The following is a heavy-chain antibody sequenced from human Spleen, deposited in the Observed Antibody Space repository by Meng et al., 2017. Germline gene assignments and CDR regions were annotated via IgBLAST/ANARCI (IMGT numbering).Heavy chain of an antibody. CDR2: ISCGGST. CDR1: GFTFSTYA. V-gene: IGHV3-23*01. CDR3: AKDPGYSYGYNYFDY. Sequence: GESLKISCAASGFTFSTYAMTWVRQAPGKGLEWVSAISCGGSTYYADSVKGRFTIPRDNSKNTLYLQMNSLRAEDTAVYFCAKDPGYSYGYNYFDYWGQGTLVTVSS. D-gene: IGHD5-18*01. J-gene: IGHJ4*02.